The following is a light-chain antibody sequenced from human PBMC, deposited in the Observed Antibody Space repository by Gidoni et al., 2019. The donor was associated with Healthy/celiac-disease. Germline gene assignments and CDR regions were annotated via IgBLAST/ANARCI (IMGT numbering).Light chain of an antibody. Sequence: DSVLTQSPATLSVSPGERASLSCRARQSVSRYLAWYQQKHGQAPRLLIYDASNRATGIPARFSGSWSGTDFTLTISSLEPEDFAVYYCQQRSNWLTFGGGTKVEIK. J-gene: IGKJ4*01. CDR2: DAS. CDR1: QSVSRY. V-gene: IGKV3-11*01. CDR3: QQRSNWLT.